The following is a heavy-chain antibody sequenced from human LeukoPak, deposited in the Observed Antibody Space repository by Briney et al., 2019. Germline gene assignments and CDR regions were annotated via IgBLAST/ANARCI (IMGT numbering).Heavy chain of an antibody. CDR1: GYTFTHYY. J-gene: IGHJ4*02. D-gene: IGHD3-3*01. CDR3: SRERFEKALGDY. Sequence: ASVKVSCKASGYTFTHYYMHWVRQAPGQGLEWIGWVNPHTGDTMYAQKFQGRVTMTRDTSISTASMELRSLASDDTAIYYCSRERFEKALGDYWGQGTMVTVSS. V-gene: IGHV1-2*02. CDR2: VNPHTGDT.